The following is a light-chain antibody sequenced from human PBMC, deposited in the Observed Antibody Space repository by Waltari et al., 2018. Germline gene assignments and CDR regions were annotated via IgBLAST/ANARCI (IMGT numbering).Light chain of an antibody. CDR3: QQRSTWPRLT. CDR1: QSVSTS. J-gene: IGKJ4*01. V-gene: IGKV3-11*01. CDR2: DAS. Sequence: IVLTQSTATLSLSPGEKATLSCRASQSVSTSLTWYKQKPGQAPRLLIYDASTRATGIPVRFSGRGSGTDFTLTISSLEPEDFAVYYCQQRSTWPRLTFGGGTKVEIK.